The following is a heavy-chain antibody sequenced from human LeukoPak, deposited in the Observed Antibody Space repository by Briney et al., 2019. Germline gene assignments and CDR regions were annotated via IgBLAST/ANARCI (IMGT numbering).Heavy chain of an antibody. D-gene: IGHD2-2*01. V-gene: IGHV3-66*02. CDR2: IYSGGST. CDR1: GFTVSSNY. J-gene: IGHJ5*02. CDR3: ARVSRRVVPAAKGGWFDP. Sequence: GGSLRLSCAASGFTVSSNYMSWVRQAPGKGLEWVSVIYSGGSTYYADSVKGRFTISRDNSKNTLYLQINSLRAEDTAVYYCARVSRRVVPAAKGGWFDPWGQGTLVAVSS.